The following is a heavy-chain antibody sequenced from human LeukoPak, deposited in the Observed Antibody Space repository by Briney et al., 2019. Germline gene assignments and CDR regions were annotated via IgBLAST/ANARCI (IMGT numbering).Heavy chain of an antibody. CDR3: ARRRERGASDAFAF. J-gene: IGHJ3*01. D-gene: IGHD3-16*01. CDR2: INSDGGST. CDR1: GFTFSSFW. Sequence: QPGGSLRLSCAASGFTFSSFWMYWVRQAPGKGLVWVSRINSDGGSTTYADSVKGRFTTSRDNAKNTVYLQMNSLRAEDTAVYYCARRRERGASDAFAFWGQGTMVTVSS. V-gene: IGHV3-74*01.